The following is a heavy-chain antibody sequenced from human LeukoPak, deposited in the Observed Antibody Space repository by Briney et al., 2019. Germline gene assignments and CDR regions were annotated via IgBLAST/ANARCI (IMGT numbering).Heavy chain of an antibody. CDR3: ARGMRGSSAFDY. Sequence: GGSLRLSCAASGLTFTRYWMHWVRQAPGKGLVWVSRINSAGNTTDYAESVKGRFSISRDNSKNTLSLQMNNLRVEGTAVYYCARGMRGSSAFDYWGRGTLATVSS. V-gene: IGHV3-74*01. CDR1: GLTFTRYW. D-gene: IGHD3-16*01. CDR2: INSAGNTT. J-gene: IGHJ4*02.